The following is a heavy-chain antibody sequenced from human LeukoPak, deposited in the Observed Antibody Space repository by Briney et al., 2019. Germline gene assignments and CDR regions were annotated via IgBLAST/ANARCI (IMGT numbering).Heavy chain of an antibody. V-gene: IGHV3-23*01. CDR3: AGASSDGVVVDATSFDL. CDR1: GFTFSSYA. J-gene: IGHJ4*02. Sequence: GGSLRLSCAASGFTFSSYAMSWVRQTPGKGLEWVSAISGSGGSTYYADSVKGRFTISRDNSKNTLYLQMNSLRAEDTAVYYCAGASSDGVVVDATSFDLWGQGTLVIVSS. D-gene: IGHD2-15*01. CDR2: ISGSGGST.